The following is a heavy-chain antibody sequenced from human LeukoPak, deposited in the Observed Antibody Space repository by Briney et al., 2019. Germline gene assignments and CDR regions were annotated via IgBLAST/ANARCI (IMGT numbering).Heavy chain of an antibody. V-gene: IGHV4-59*08. CDR1: GGSISSYY. J-gene: IGHJ3*02. CDR3: ASGRGRRADAFDI. Sequence: PSETLSLTCTVSGGSISSYYWSWIRQPPGKGLEWIGYIYYSGSTNYNPSLKSRVTISVDTSKNQFSLKLSSVTAADTAVYYCASGRGRRADAFDIWGQGTMVTVSS. CDR2: IYYSGST.